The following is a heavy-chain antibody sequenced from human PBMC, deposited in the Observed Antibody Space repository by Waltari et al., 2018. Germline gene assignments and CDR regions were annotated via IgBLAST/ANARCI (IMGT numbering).Heavy chain of an antibody. CDR3: AKVTVDARVSDVFDV. CDR1: GFTVCVPN. CDR2: IFVTGNT. Sequence: EVQVLDAAALFILHAGSLRLFGAAPGFTVCVPNRTSVRQAPGKGLDWVATIFVTGNTHDADAVRGRFTMSRDSSRNSVYRKMGNLRAGHTATYYCAKVTVDARVSDVFDVWGQGTMITVSS. J-gene: IGHJ3*01. V-gene: IGHV3-53*01.